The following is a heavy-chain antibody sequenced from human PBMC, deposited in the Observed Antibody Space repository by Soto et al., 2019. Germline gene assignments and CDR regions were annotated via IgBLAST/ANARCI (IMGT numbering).Heavy chain of an antibody. CDR3: ARTSVVVASTAFDY. Sequence: QLQLQESGPGLVKPSETLSRTCTVSGGSISSSSYYWGWIRQPPGKGLEWIGNIYYSGSTYYNPSLKSRVTISVYTSKNQFSLKLSSVTAADTAVYYCARTSVVVASTAFDYWGHGTLVTVSS. CDR2: IYYSGST. V-gene: IGHV4-39*01. J-gene: IGHJ4*01. D-gene: IGHD2-15*01. CDR1: GGSISSSSYY.